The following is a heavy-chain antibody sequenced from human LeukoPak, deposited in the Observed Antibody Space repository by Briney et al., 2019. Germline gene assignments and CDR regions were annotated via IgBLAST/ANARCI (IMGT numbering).Heavy chain of an antibody. J-gene: IGHJ4*02. CDR1: GYTFTSYD. CDR3: AGGYYDSSGYYYSY. Sequence: AASVTVSCTASGYTFTSYDINWVRQATGQGLEWMGWMNPNSGNTGYAQKFQGRVTMTRNTSISTAYMEPSSLRSEDTAVYYCAGGYYDSSGYYYSYWGQGTLVTVSS. CDR2: MNPNSGNT. V-gene: IGHV1-8*01. D-gene: IGHD3-22*01.